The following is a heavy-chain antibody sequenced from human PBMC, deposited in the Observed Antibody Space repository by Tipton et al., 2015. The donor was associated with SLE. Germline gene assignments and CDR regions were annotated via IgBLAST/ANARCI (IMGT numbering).Heavy chain of an antibody. Sequence: TLSLTCTVSGGSISGYYWSWIRQPPGKGLEWIGYIYYTGSTKKPSLKSRVTISVDTSKNQFSLKLSSVTAADMAVYYCARAGGYYDFLYGMDVWGQGTTVTVSS. CDR2: IYYTGST. J-gene: IGHJ6*02. D-gene: IGHD3-3*01. V-gene: IGHV4-59*01. CDR3: ARAGGYYDFLYGMDV. CDR1: GGSISGYY.